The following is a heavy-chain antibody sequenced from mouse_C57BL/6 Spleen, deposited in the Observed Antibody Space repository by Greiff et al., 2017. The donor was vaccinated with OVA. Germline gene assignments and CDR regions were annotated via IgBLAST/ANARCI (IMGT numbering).Heavy chain of an antibody. CDR3: TRSAQATWEDD. V-gene: IGHV1-82*01. Sequence: QVQLQQSGPELVKPGASVKISCKASGYAFSSSWMNWVKQRPGKGLEWIGRIYPGDGDTNYNGKFKGKATLTADKSSSTAYMQLSSLTSEDSAVYTGTRSAQATWEDDWGKGTSVTVSS. CDR1: GYAFSSSW. CDR2: IYPGDGDT. J-gene: IGHJ4*01. D-gene: IGHD3-2*02.